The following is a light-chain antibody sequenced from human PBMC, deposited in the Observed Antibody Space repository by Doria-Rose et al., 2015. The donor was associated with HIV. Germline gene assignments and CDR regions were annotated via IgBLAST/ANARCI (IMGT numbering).Light chain of an antibody. V-gene: IGKV1-39*01. J-gene: IGKJ1*01. CDR2: AAS. Sequence: RVTITCRAGQIIDNYLNWYQQKPGKAPKLLIYAASSLQSGVPSRFSGSGSGTAFALTISSLQPEDFTTYYCHQTYSPPRTFGQGTKVEIK. CDR3: HQTYSPPRT. CDR1: QIIDNY.